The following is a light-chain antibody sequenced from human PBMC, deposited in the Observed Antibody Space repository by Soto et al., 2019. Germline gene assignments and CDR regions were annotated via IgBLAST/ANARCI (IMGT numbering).Light chain of an antibody. J-gene: IGKJ1*01. CDR3: QQYGSTPRT. V-gene: IGKV3-20*01. CDR2: GAS. CDR1: QSVSSSY. Sequence: EIVLTQSPGTLSLSPGERATLSCRASQSVSSSYLAWYQQKLGQAPRLLLYGASTRATGIPDRFSGSGSGTDFTLTISRLEPEDSAVYYCQQYGSTPRTFGQGTKVEIK.